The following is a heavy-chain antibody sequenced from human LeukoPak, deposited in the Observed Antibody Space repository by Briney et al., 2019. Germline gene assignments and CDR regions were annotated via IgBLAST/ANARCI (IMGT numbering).Heavy chain of an antibody. CDR1: GFTFSSYS. V-gene: IGHV3-21*01. CDR2: ISSSSSYI. J-gene: IGHJ5*02. CDR3: APPPTVRGVTP. Sequence: GGSLRLSXAASGFTFSSYSMNWVRQAPGKGLEWVSSISSSSSYIYYADSVKGRFTISRDNAKNSLYLQMNSLRAEDTAVYYCAPPPTVRGVTPWGQGTLVTVSS. D-gene: IGHD3-10*01.